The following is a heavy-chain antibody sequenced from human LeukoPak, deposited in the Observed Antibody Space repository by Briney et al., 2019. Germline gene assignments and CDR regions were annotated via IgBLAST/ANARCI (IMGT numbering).Heavy chain of an antibody. D-gene: IGHD6-19*01. CDR2: ISGSGGST. V-gene: IGHV3-23*01. J-gene: IGHJ4*02. Sequence: GGSLRLSCAASGSTFSSYAMSWVRQAPEKGLEWVSGISGSGGSTYYADSVKGRFTISGDNSKNTLYLQMNSLRAEDTAVYYCAKRSSSGWYGFFDYWGQGTLVTVSS. CDR3: AKRSSSGWYGFFDY. CDR1: GSTFSSYA.